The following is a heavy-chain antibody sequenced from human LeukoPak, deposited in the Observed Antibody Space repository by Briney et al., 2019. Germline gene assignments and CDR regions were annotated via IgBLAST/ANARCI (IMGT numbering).Heavy chain of an antibody. D-gene: IGHD6-13*01. Sequence: GGSLRLSCAASGFTFSSYSMNWVRQAPGKGLEWVSSISSSSSYIYQADSVRGRFTISRDNTKNSLYLQMNSLRAEDTAVYYCARVKEAAFLTPWGREPLVTVPS. CDR2: ISSSSSYI. V-gene: IGHV3-21*01. J-gene: IGHJ5*02. CDR3: ARVKEAAFLTP. CDR1: GFTFSSYS.